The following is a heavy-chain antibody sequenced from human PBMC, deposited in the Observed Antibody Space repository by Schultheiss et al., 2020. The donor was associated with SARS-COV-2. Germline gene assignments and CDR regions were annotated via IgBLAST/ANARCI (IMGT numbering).Heavy chain of an antibody. Sequence: SVKVSCKASGGTFSSYAISWVRQAPGQGLEWMGGIIPIFGTAHYAQKVQGRVTITADESTSTAYMKLTSLRSEDTAVYYCAKDWKWQQLVHGRDYWGQGTLVTVSS. CDR1: GGTFSSYA. V-gene: IGHV1-69*13. CDR3: AKDWKWQQLVHGRDY. J-gene: IGHJ4*02. D-gene: IGHD6-13*01. CDR2: IIPIFGTA.